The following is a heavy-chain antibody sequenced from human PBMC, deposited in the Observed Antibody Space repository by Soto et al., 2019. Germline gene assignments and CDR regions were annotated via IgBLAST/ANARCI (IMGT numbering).Heavy chain of an antibody. CDR1: GFPFSSYV. D-gene: IGHD4-4*01. J-gene: IGHJ4*02. CDR3: AKDSNQYSSSLRVLYFDY. CDR2: ISGGGSNT. V-gene: IGHV3-23*01. Sequence: EVQLLESWGGLVQRGVSLRLSCAASGFPFSSYVMSWVRQARGKGLEWVSGISGGGSNTFYAGSGKGRFTISRDNSKNHLLLQMNRLRAADTAVDYCAKDSNQYSSSLRVLYFDYWGQGIGVTVSS.